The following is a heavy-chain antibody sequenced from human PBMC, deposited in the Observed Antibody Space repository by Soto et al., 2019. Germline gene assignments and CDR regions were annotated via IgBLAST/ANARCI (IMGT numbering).Heavy chain of an antibody. CDR1: GFSFSDYY. V-gene: IGHV3-11*05. CDR3: ARVKSSGSPLDY. D-gene: IGHD6-19*01. J-gene: IGHJ4*02. Sequence: QVQLVESGGGLVKPGGSLRVSCTASGFSFSDYYMSWIRQAPGKGLEWVSYISKDGTYTKYGDSVKGRFTMSRDNAKNSLYLQMSSVRAEDTAVYYCARVKSSGSPLDYWGQGTLVTVSS. CDR2: ISKDGTYT.